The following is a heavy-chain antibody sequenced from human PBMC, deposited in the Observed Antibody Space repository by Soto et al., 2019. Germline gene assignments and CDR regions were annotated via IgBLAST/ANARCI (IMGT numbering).Heavy chain of an antibody. J-gene: IGHJ6*02. D-gene: IGHD1-26*01. CDR3: ARALGGVSSSGMDV. Sequence: QLRLQESGPGLVEPSETLSLTCAVSGDSIGSGAFYWSWVRHIPGKGLEWIGYVSVSGNAYYNPSLRRRVAMSIETSENQLSLRLLSVTAADAAVYFCARALGGVSSSGMDVWGQGTTVTVSS. CDR2: VSVSGNA. CDR1: GDSIGSGAFY. V-gene: IGHV4-31*02.